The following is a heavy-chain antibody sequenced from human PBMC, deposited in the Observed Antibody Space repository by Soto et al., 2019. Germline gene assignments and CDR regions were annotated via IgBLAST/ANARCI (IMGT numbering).Heavy chain of an antibody. CDR1: GGSINSGDYY. D-gene: IGHD3-10*01. CDR3: ARDRYYGSGTYYNFYSGMDV. J-gene: IGHJ6*02. Sequence: SETLSLTCTVSGGSINSGDYYWTWVRQPPGKGLEWIGNIFHSGSTYYTPSLQSRVTISLDTSKNHFSLKLSSVTPADTAVYYCARDRYYGSGTYYNFYSGMDVCGQRTTVTVSS. V-gene: IGHV4-30-4*01. CDR2: IFHSGST.